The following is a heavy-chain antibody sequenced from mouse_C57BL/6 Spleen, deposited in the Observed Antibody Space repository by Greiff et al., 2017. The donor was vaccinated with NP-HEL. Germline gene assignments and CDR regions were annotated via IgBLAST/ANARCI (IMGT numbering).Heavy chain of an antibody. CDR2: IRLKSDNYAT. J-gene: IGHJ2*01. V-gene: IGHV6-3*01. D-gene: IGHD2-5*01. Sequence: EVKLMESGGGLVQPGGSMKLSCVASGFTFSNYWMNWVRQSPEKGLEWVAQIRLKSDNYATNYAESVKGRFTISRADSKSSVYLKINNLRAEDTGIYYCTAYSNTGYWGQGTTLTVSS. CDR1: GFTFSNYW. CDR3: TAYSNTGY.